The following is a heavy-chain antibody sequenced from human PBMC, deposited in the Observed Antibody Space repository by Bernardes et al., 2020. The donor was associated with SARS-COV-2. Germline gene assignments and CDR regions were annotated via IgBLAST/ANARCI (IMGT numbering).Heavy chain of an antibody. D-gene: IGHD3-3*01. J-gene: IGHJ4*02. CDR2: INPNSGGT. CDR1: GYTFTGYY. V-gene: IGHV1-2*02. Sequence: ASVKVSCKASGYTFTGYYMHWVRQAPGQGLEWMGWINPNSGGTNYAQKFQGRVTMTRDTSISTAYMELSRLRSDDTAVYYCARATYYDFWSASRGCIDYWGQGTLVTVSS. CDR3: ARATYYDFWSASRGCIDY.